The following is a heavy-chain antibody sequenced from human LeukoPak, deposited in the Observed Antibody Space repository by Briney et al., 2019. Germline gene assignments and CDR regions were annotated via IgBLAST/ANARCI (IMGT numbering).Heavy chain of an antibody. CDR1: GFAFSGYW. V-gene: IGHV3-15*01. CDR2: IKSQSNGGTT. D-gene: IGHD6-19*01. CDR3: TTEFGSGYYFDY. Sequence: GGSLILSCAASGFAFSGYWMTWVRQAPGKGLEWVGRIKSQSNGGTTDYTAPVKGRFTISRDDSKNTFYLQMNSLKTEDTAVYYCTTEFGSGYYFDYWGQGTLVTVSS. J-gene: IGHJ4*02.